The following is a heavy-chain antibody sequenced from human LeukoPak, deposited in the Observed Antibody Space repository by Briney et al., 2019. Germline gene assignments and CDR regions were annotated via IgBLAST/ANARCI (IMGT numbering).Heavy chain of an antibody. CDR3: ARGLEWFGEFYYGMDV. CDR1: GGTFSSYA. Sequence: GASVKVSCKASGGTFSSYAISWVRQAPGQGLECMGGIIPIFGTANYAQKFQGRVTITADESTSTAYMELSSLRSEDTAVYYCARGLEWFGEFYYGMDVWGRGTTVTASS. V-gene: IGHV1-69*13. CDR2: IIPIFGTA. J-gene: IGHJ6*04. D-gene: IGHD3-10*01.